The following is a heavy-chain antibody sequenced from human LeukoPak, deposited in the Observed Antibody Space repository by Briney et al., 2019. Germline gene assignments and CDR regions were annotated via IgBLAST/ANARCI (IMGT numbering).Heavy chain of an antibody. J-gene: IGHJ1*01. D-gene: IGHD6-13*01. CDR2: IKQDGSEK. CDR1: GFTFSSYW. CDR3: ARDSDGYSSSWYSEYFQH. V-gene: IGHV3-7*05. Sequence: GGSLRLSCAGSGFTFSSYWMSWVRQAPGRGLEWVANIKQDGSEKYYVDSVKGRFTISRDNAKNSLYLQMNSLRAEDTAVYYCARDSDGYSSSWYSEYFQHWGQGTLVTVSS.